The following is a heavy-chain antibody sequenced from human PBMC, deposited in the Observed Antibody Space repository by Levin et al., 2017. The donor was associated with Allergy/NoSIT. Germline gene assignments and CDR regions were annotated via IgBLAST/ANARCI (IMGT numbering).Heavy chain of an antibody. D-gene: IGHD2-15*01. CDR1: GGSISSYY. CDR3: ARELPASGTFDY. CDR2: IYYSGST. V-gene: IGHV4-59*01. J-gene: IGHJ4*02. Sequence: ASETLSLTCTVSGGSISSYYWSWIRQPPGKGLEWIGYIYYSGSTNYNPSLKSRVTISVDTSKNQFSLKLSSVTAADTAVYYCARELPASGTFDYWGQGTLVTVSS.